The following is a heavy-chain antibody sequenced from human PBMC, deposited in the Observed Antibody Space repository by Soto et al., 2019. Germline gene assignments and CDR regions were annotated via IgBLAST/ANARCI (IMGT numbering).Heavy chain of an antibody. V-gene: IGHV1-8*01. J-gene: IGHJ6*03. Sequence: QVQLVQSGAEVKKPGASVKVSCKASGYTFTSYAINWVRQATGQGLEWMGWMNPNSGNTGYAQKFQGRVTMTRNTSISTDYMELSSLRSEDTAVYYCARTDIVVLPAAGDYYYMDVWGKGTTVTVSS. CDR3: ARTDIVVLPAAGDYYYMDV. CDR1: GYTFTSYA. D-gene: IGHD2-2*01. CDR2: MNPNSGNT.